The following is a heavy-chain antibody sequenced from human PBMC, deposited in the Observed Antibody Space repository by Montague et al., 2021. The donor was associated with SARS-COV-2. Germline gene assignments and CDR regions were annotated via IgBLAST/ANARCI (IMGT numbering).Heavy chain of an antibody. CDR3: ARNSDRDLLTATTNYGLGV. D-gene: IGHD1/OR15-1a*01. CDR1: GGSISTYY. CDR2: MSDSGTA. J-gene: IGHJ6*02. Sequence: SETLSLTCSVSGGSISTYYWSWIRQPPGKGLEWIGWMSDSGTAKYNPSLDSRVTIIIDKSKNQFSLKLTSVTPADTAQYYCARNSDRDLLTATTNYGLGVWGQGTTVIVSS. V-gene: IGHV4-59*01.